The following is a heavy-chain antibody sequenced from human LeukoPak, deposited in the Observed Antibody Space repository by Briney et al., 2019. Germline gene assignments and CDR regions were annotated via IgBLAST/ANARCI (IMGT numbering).Heavy chain of an antibody. CDR2: MNPNSGNT. D-gene: IGHD5-24*01. Sequence: ASVKVSCKASGYTFTSYDINWVRQATGQGLEWMGWMNPNSGNTGYAPKFQGRVTMTRNTSISTAYMELSSLRSEDTAVYYCAIPGGRDGYNYWHYYYYGMDVWGQGTTVTVSS. V-gene: IGHV1-8*01. CDR3: AIPGGRDGYNYWHYYYYGMDV. J-gene: IGHJ6*02. CDR1: GYTFTSYD.